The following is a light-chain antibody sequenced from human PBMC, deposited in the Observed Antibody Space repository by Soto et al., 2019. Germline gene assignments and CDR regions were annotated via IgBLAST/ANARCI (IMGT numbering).Light chain of an antibody. CDR2: EVT. J-gene: IGLJ1*01. V-gene: IGLV2-14*01. CDR1: SSDVGAYNF. Sequence: QSVRTEPASVSVSPGQSITISCTGSSSDVGAYNFVSWYQHHPGKAPKLILYEVTTHPSGVSSRFSGSKSGNTASLTISGLQADDEANYYCSSYTSSNTPYVFGTGTKVTVL. CDR3: SSYTSSNTPYV.